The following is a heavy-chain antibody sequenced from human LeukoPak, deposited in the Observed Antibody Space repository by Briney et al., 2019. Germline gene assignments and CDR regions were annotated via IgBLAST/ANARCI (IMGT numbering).Heavy chain of an antibody. Sequence: SETLSLTCTVSGGSISSHYWSRIRQPPGKGLEWIGYIYYSGSTNYNPSLKSRVTISVDTSKNQFSLKLSSVTAADTAVYYCARKANSPNRYYYDSSGSKGFGAFDIWGQGTMVTVSS. D-gene: IGHD3-22*01. CDR2: IYYSGST. V-gene: IGHV4-59*11. J-gene: IGHJ3*02. CDR1: GGSISSHY. CDR3: ARKANSPNRYYYDSSGSKGFGAFDI.